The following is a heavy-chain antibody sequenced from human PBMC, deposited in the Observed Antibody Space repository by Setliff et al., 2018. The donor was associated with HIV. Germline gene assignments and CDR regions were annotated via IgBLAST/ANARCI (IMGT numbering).Heavy chain of an antibody. Sequence: GASVKVSCKASGYSFTSYAISWVRQAPGQGLEWVGGIIPTLGVAHNAQKFQGRVTITADKSTNTAFMELSSLRSEDTAVYYCARLRGRIVVPSAMPSWGQGTLVTVSS. D-gene: IGHD2-2*01. CDR2: IIPTLGVA. V-gene: IGHV1-69*10. CDR1: GYSFTSYA. CDR3: ARLRGRIVVPSAMPS. J-gene: IGHJ5*02.